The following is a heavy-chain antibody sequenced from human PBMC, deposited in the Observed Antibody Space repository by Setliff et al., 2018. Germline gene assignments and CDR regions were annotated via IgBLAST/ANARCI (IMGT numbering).Heavy chain of an antibody. J-gene: IGHJ6*03. CDR1: GGSISSDY. Sequence: SETLSLTCNVSGGSISSDYWAWIRQPPGKALEWIGYFYHSVSSNYNPSLKGRVTMSADTSKKQLYLSLTSVSVADTAMYYCARSHYYASGNSHYYYMDVWGKGTAVTVSS. V-gene: IGHV4-59*08. CDR2: FYHSVSS. CDR3: ARSHYYASGNSHYYYMDV. D-gene: IGHD3-10*01.